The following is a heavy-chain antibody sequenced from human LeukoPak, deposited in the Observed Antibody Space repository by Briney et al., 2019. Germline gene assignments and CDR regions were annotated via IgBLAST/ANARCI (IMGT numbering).Heavy chain of an antibody. CDR2: ISFDGSNR. Sequence: PGRSLRLSCAASGFTFSTFGMHWVRQAPGKGLEWVSVISFDGSNRHYADSVKGRFTISRDNVNNMLYLHMNSLRAEDTAVYYCASFGISWRSSYWGQGTLVTVSS. CDR3: ASFGISWRSSY. J-gene: IGHJ4*02. D-gene: IGHD2-21*01. CDR1: GFTFSTFG. V-gene: IGHV3-30*03.